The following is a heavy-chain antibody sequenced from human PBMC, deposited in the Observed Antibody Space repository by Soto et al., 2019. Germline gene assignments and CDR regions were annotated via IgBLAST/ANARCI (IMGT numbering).Heavy chain of an antibody. V-gene: IGHV3-23*01. Sequence: GGSLRLSCAASGITFTGYAIGWVRQAPGKRLEWVSTLHSGLGTTYYADSVRGRFSISRDTSGNTLYLQMNSLRAEDTALYYCAILPTGYPHWFGTWGQGSLVTVSS. CDR3: AILPTGYPHWFGT. CDR1: GITFTGYA. J-gene: IGHJ5*02. CDR2: LHSGLGTT. D-gene: IGHD3-9*01.